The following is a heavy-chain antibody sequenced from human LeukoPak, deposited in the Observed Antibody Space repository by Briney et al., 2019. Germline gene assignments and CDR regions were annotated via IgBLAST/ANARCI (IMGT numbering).Heavy chain of an antibody. CDR2: IYSGGST. J-gene: IGHJ6*02. Sequence: PGGSLRLSCAASGFTVSSNYMSWVRQAPGKGLEWVSVIYSGGSTYYADSVKGRFTISRDNSKNTPYLQMNSLRAEDTAVYYCARDRRGRADRYGMDVWGQGTTVTVSS. CDR3: ARDRRGRADRYGMDV. V-gene: IGHV3-66*02. CDR1: GFTVSSNY. D-gene: IGHD1-26*01.